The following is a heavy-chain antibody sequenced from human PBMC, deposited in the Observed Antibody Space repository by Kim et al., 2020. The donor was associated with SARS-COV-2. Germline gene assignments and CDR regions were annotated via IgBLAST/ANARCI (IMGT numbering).Heavy chain of an antibody. CDR1: GFTFSSYS. V-gene: IGHV3-48*02. CDR3: ARTYYYDSSGYYYPYYFDY. Sequence: GGSLRLSCAASGFTFSSYSMNWVRQAPGKGLEWVSYISSSSSTIYYADSVKGRFTISRDNAKNSLYLQMNSLRDEDTAVYYCARTYYYDSSGYYYPYYFDYWGQGTLVTVSS. J-gene: IGHJ4*02. CDR2: ISSSSSTI. D-gene: IGHD3-22*01.